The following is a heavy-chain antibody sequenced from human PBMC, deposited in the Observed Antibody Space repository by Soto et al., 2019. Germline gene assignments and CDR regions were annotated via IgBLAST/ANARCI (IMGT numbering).Heavy chain of an antibody. Sequence: SETLSLTCTIYGGSFSRYYWNWIRQPPGEGLEWIGEINHSGSTNYNPSLKSRVTISVDTSRNQFSLKLSSVTAADTAVYYCARGLSITNTFYYYYAMDVWGQGTTVTVSS. D-gene: IGHD2-8*01. J-gene: IGHJ6*02. V-gene: IGHV4-34*01. CDR2: INHSGST. CDR1: GGSFSRYY. CDR3: ARGLSITNTFYYYYAMDV.